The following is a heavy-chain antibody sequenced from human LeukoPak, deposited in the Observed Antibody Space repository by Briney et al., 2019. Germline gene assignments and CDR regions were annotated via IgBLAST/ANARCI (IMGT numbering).Heavy chain of an antibody. Sequence: GASVKVSCKASGCTFTDYFLHWVRQAPGQGPEWMGRVNCNSGVTMYAQNLQDRITMTTVTSISTAYMELNSLTSDDTAVYYCARDLSSTANWELDFWGRGTLVTVSS. CDR1: GCTFTDYF. J-gene: IGHJ4*02. V-gene: IGHV1-2*06. D-gene: IGHD1-1*01. CDR3: ARDLSSTANWELDF. CDR2: VNCNSGVT.